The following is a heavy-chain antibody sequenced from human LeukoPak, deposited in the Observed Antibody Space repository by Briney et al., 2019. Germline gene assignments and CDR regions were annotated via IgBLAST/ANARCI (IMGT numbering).Heavy chain of an antibody. J-gene: IGHJ4*02. CDR2: ISYDGSNK. CDR1: GFTFSSYA. CDR3: ARDRSPYDDILAGYLPPL. Sequence: PGGSLRLSCAASGFTFSSYAMHWVRQAPGKGLEWVAVISYDGSNKYYADSVKGRFTISRDNSKNTLYLQMNSLRAEDTAVYYCARDRSPYDDILAGYLPPLWGQGTLVTVPS. D-gene: IGHD3-9*01. V-gene: IGHV3-30*04.